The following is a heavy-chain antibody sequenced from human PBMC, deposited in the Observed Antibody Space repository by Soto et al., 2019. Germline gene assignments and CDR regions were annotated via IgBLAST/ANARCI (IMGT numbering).Heavy chain of an antibody. J-gene: IGHJ6*02. CDR2: IYYSGST. D-gene: IGHD3-16*01. Sequence: SETLSLTCTVSGGSISSSSYYWGWIRQPPGKGLEWIGSIYYSGSTYYNPSPKSRVTISVDTSKNQFSLKLSSVTAADTAVYYCARHVAFGYYYGMDVWGQGTTVTVSS. V-gene: IGHV4-39*01. CDR3: ARHVAFGYYYGMDV. CDR1: GGSISSSSYY.